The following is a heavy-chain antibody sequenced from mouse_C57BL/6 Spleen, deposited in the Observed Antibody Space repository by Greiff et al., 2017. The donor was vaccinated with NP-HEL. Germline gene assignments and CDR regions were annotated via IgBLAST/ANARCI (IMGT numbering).Heavy chain of an antibody. CDR3: AGNYVDAMDY. V-gene: IGHV1-81*01. CDR2: IYPRSGNT. D-gene: IGHD1-1*01. Sequence: VQLLQSGAELARPGASVKLSCKASGYTFTSYGISWVKQRTGQGLEWIGEIYPRSGNTYYNEKFKGKATLTADKSSSTAYMELRSLTSEDSAVYFCAGNYVDAMDYWGQGTSVTVSS. CDR1: GYTFTSYG. J-gene: IGHJ4*01.